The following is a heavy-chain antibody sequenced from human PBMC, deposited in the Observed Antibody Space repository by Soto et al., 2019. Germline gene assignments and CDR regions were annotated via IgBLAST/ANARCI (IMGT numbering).Heavy chain of an antibody. V-gene: IGHV5-51*01. J-gene: IGHJ4*02. CDR1: GYSFTSYW. D-gene: IGHD5-12*01. CDR3: ARHGRIEMATIDY. Sequence: LGESLKISCKGSGYSFTSYWIGWVRQMRGKGLEWMGIIYPGDSDTRYSPSFQGQVTISADKSISTAYLQWSSLKASDTAMYYCARHGRIEMATIDYWGQGTLVTVSS. CDR2: IYPGDSDT.